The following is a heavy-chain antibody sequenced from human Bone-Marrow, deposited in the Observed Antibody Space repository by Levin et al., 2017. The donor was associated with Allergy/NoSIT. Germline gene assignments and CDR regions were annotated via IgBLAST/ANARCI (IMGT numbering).Heavy chain of an antibody. CDR3: ARIHHDGGYCSGGSCWFDP. J-gene: IGHJ5*02. CDR2: IFPGDSET. Sequence: GESLKISCKGSGYRFTSYWIAWVRQMPGKGLEWMGLIFPGDSETIYSPSLRGQVTISVEKSISTAYLQWSSLKASDTAIYYCARIHHDGGYCSGGSCWFDPWGQGTLVSVSS. V-gene: IGHV5-51*01. CDR1: GYRFTSYW. D-gene: IGHD2-15*01.